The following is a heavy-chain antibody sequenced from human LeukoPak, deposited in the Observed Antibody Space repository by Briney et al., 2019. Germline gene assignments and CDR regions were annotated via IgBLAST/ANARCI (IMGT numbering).Heavy chain of an antibody. CDR2: ISASSSSI. D-gene: IGHD1-7*01. CDR1: GSTFSSYS. J-gene: IGHJ4*02. Sequence: GGSLRLSCAASGSTFSSYSMHWVRQAPGKGLEWVSSISASSSSIYYADSVKGRFTIPRDNAKNSLYLQMNSLRAEDTALYYCAKDVGITGTTYSYWGQGTLVTVSS. CDR3: AKDVGITGTTYSY. V-gene: IGHV3-21*04.